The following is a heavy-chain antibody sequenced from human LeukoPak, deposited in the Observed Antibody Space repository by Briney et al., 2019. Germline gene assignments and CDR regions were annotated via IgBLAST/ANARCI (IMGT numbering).Heavy chain of an antibody. CDR1: GGSISSYY. CDR2: IYTSGST. CDR3: AREADFWSGYYWWFDY. Sequence: PSETLSLTCTVSGGSISSYYWSWIRQPAGKGLEWIGRIYTSGSTNYNPSLKSRVTMSVDTSKNQFSLKLSSVTAADTAVYYCAREADFWSGYYWWFDYWGQGTLVTVSS. D-gene: IGHD3-3*01. J-gene: IGHJ4*02. V-gene: IGHV4-4*07.